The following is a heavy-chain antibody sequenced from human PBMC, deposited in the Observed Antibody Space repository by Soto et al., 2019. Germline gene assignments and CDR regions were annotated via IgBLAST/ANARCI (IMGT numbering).Heavy chain of an antibody. V-gene: IGHV3-30*04. Sequence: QEILVESGGGVVQSGTSLRLSCAASGFTFSSFAMHWVRQAPGKGLEWVSVISFNGMSQFYADSVRGRVTVSRDNSKNTLYLELDSRRPDDTAVYSWAGGGRGLRGAFDVWGQGTEVSVS. CDR3: AGGGRGLRGAFDV. CDR2: ISFNGMSQ. J-gene: IGHJ3*01. CDR1: GFTFSSFA. D-gene: IGHD3-16*01.